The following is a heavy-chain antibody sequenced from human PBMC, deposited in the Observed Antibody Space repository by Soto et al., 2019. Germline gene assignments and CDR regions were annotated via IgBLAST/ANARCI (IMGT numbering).Heavy chain of an antibody. CDR2: IYYSGST. J-gene: IGHJ6*02. CDR1: GGSISSSSYY. D-gene: IGHD3-9*01. CDR3: ASGYDILTGYPRGDYYGMDV. Sequence: PSETLSLTCTVSGGSISSSSYYWGWIRQPPGKGLEWIGSIYYSGSTYYNPSLKSRVTISVDTSKNQFSLKLSSVTAADTAVYYCASGYDILTGYPRGDYYGMDVWGQGTTVTSP. V-gene: IGHV4-39*01.